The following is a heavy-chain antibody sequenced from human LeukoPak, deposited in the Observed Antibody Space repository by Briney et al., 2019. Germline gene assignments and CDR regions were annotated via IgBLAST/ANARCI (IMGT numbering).Heavy chain of an antibody. CDR2: ISSSGSTI. Sequence: GGSLSLSCTASGFTFGDYAMSWVRQAPGKGLEWVSYISSSGSTIYYADSVKGRFTISRDNSKNTLYLQMNSLRAEDTAVYYCAKDLTAAAGEGPNWFDPWGQGTLVTVSS. CDR1: GFTFGDYA. V-gene: IGHV3-23*01. CDR3: AKDLTAAAGEGPNWFDP. J-gene: IGHJ5*02. D-gene: IGHD6-13*01.